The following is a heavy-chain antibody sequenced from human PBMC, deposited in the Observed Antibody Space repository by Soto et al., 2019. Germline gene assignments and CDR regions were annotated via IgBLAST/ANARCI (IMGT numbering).Heavy chain of an antibody. V-gene: IGHV3-23*01. CDR2: ISGSGGST. CDR3: ATYITPDAFDI. CDR1: GLTFNSYA. Sequence: GGSLRLCCAASGLTFNSYAMSWGRQAPGKGLEWVSAISGSGGSTYYADSVKGRFTITRDNSKNTLYLKMNSLRAEDTAVYYCATYITPDAFDIWGQGTMVTVSS. D-gene: IGHD1-20*01. J-gene: IGHJ3*02.